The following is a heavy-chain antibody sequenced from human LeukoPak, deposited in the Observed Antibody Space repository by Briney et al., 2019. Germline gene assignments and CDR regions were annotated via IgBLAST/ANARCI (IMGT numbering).Heavy chain of an antibody. V-gene: IGHV4-34*01. CDR2: INHSGST. CDR1: GGSFSGYY. CDR3: ARTHSSGWLNFDY. Sequence: SETLSLTCAVYGGSFSGYYWSWIRQPPGKGLEWIGEINHSGSTNYNPSLKSRVTISVDTSKNQFSLKLSSVTAADTAVYYCARTHSSGWLNFDYWGQGTLVTVSS. J-gene: IGHJ4*02. D-gene: IGHD6-19*01.